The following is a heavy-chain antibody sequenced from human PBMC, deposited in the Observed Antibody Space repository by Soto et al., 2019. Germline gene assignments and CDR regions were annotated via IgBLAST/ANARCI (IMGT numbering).Heavy chain of an antibody. CDR1: LDSVAIDSVA. V-gene: IGHV6-1*01. D-gene: IGHD1-1*01. J-gene: IGHJ4*02. CDR2: TYYRTKWFN. CDR3: ASDRGNDIDHFDS. Sequence: SQPRSLTCASSLDSVAIDSVAWNWIRQSPSRGLEWLGRTYYRTKWFNDYGLSVINRITIIPDTSKNQFSLQLDSVTPEDTAVYYCASDRGNDIDHFDSWGPCSLVTVSS.